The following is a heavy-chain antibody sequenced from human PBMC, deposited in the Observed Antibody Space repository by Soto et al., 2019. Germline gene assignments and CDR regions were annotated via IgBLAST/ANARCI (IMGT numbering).Heavy chain of an antibody. Sequence: SETLSLTCTVSGDSISTFYWGWMRQSPGKELEWIGYVYYTGSTNYNPSLKSRVTISVDRPKNQFSLKLTSANAADTAVYYCASGGTVRNYGDDSSDYFYGFDYWGQGTQVTVSS. J-gene: IGHJ4*02. D-gene: IGHD3-22*01. CDR1: GDSISTFY. CDR3: ASGGTVRNYGDDSSDYFYGFDY. V-gene: IGHV4-59*01. CDR2: VYYTGST.